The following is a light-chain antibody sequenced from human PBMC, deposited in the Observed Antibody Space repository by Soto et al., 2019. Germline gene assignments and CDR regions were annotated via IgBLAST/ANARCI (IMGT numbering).Light chain of an antibody. CDR3: SSYTSSSNL. CDR1: SSDVGGYNY. J-gene: IGLJ1*01. CDR2: AVT. Sequence: QSVLTQPASVSGSPGQSITISCTGTSSDVGGYNYVSWYQQHPGKAPKLMIYAVTDRPSGVSSRFSGSKSGNTASLTISGLQAEDEADYYCSSYTSSSNLFVTGTKV. V-gene: IGLV2-14*01.